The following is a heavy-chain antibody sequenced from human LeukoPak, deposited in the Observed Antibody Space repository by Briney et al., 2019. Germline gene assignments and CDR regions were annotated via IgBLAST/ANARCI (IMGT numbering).Heavy chain of an antibody. CDR3: ARQRFTTRANAGNWFDP. Sequence: GESLKISFKGSGYSFTTYWFGWVRQIQGKGLEWLEIIYPGDYDTRYSPSFQPQFPISAQKSIRTSYLPCCSLRTPATATFCCARQRFTTRANAGNWFDPWGQGTLVTVSS. V-gene: IGHV5-51*01. J-gene: IGHJ5*02. CDR1: GYSFTTYW. D-gene: IGHD3-22*01. CDR2: IYPGDYDT.